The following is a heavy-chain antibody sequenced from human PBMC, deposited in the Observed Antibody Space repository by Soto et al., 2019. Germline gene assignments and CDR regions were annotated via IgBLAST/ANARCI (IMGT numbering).Heavy chain of an antibody. CDR1: GGTFSSYA. Sequence: QVQLVQSGAEVKKPGSSVKVSCKASGGTFSSYAICWVRQAPGQGLEWMGGIIPMFGIANYAQKFQGRVTITADESPSTAYMELSSLRSDDTAVSYGASEVGPDAFDIWGQGTMVTVSS. CDR3: ASEVGPDAFDI. CDR2: IIPMFGIA. D-gene: IGHD2-2*01. J-gene: IGHJ3*02. V-gene: IGHV1-69*12.